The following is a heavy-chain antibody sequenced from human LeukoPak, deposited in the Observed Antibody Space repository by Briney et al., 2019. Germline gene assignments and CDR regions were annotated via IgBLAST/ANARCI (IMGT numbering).Heavy chain of an antibody. V-gene: IGHV4-59*01. CDR2: ISYSGST. D-gene: IGHD4-17*01. CDR3: ARVGGYGDSHY. Sequence: PSETLSLTCTLSGGSINNYHWSWIRQPPGKGLEWIGHISYSGSTSYHPSLQSRVTISLDTSKNQFSLQLSSVTAADTATYYCARVGGYGDSHYWGQGTLVTVSS. CDR1: GGSINNYH. J-gene: IGHJ4*02.